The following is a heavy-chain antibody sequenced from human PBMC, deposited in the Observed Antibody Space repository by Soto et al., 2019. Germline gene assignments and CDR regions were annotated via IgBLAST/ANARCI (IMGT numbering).Heavy chain of an antibody. V-gene: IGHV4-30-2*01. Sequence: PSETLSLTCTVSGGSISSGGYSWSWIRQPPGKGLEWIGYIYHSGSTYYNPSLKSRVTISVDRSKNQFSLKLSSVTAADTAVYYCARGVGGSYDYWGQGTLVTVSS. CDR2: IYHSGST. J-gene: IGHJ4*02. CDR1: GGSISSGGYS. CDR3: ARGVGGSYDY. D-gene: IGHD2-15*01.